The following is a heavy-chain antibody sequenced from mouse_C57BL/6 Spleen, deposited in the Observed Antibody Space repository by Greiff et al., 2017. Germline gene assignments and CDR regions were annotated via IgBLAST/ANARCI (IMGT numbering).Heavy chain of an antibody. J-gene: IGHJ1*03. CDR2: IDPSDSYT. V-gene: IGHV1-69*01. Sequence: QVQLQQPGAELVMPGASVKLSCKASGYTFTSYWMHWVKQRPGQGLEWIGEIDPSDSYTNYTQKFKGKSTLTVDKSSSTAYMQLSSLTSEDSAVYYCARGVVRHWYFDVWGTGTTVTVSS. CDR1: GYTFTSYW. D-gene: IGHD1-1*02. CDR3: ARGVVRHWYFDV.